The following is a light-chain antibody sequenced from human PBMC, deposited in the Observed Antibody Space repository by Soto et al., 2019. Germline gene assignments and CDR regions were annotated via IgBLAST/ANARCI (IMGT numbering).Light chain of an antibody. Sequence: TKSASALSVSPGERVTLSCRSSQSVXDNFGWFQEKPGQGPRLLXYGASTSATGSPVSLSGSGSETDFTRTISSRRSDYYACYLWQQYNRGPSTFGQGTRLEIK. CDR3: QQYNRGPST. J-gene: IGKJ5*01. CDR1: QSVXDN. V-gene: IGKV3-15*01. CDR2: GAS.